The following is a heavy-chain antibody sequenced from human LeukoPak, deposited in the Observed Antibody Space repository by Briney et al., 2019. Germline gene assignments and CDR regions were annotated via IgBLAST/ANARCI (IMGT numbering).Heavy chain of an antibody. CDR2: IYYSGST. Sequence: MPSETLSLTCTVSGCPISSGDYYWSWIRQPPGKGLEWIGYIYYSGSTYYNPSLKSRVTISVDTSKNQCSLKLSSVTAAETAVYYCARGLRFLGHAFDIWGQGTMVTVSS. J-gene: IGHJ3*02. D-gene: IGHD4-17*01. CDR1: GCPISSGDYY. V-gene: IGHV4-30-4*01. CDR3: ARGLRFLGHAFDI.